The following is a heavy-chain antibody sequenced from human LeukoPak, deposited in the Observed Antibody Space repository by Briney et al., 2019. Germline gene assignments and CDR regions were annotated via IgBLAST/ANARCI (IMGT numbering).Heavy chain of an antibody. J-gene: IGHJ4*02. CDR1: GFTFSDYY. CDR3: ARVEDTAMVSFDY. D-gene: IGHD5-18*01. CDR2: ISSSGGTI. V-gene: IGHV3-11*01. Sequence: GGSLRLSCAASGFTFSDYYMSWIRQAPGKGLVWVSYISSSGGTIYYADSVKGRFTISRDNAKNSLYLQMNSLRAEDTAVYYCARVEDTAMVSFDYWGQGTLVTVSS.